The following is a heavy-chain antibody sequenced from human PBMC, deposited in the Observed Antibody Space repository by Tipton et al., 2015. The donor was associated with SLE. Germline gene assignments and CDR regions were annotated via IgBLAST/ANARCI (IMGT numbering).Heavy chain of an antibody. Sequence: QLVQSGAEVKKPGESLKISCKGSGYRFTTYWIGWVRQMPGKGLEWMGLIYPGDSDTKYSPSFRGQVTMSADKSISTAYLQWNSLKASDTAMYYCALHLVNGYFDLWGRGTLVTVSS. CDR2: IYPGDSDT. CDR3: ALHLVNGYFDL. V-gene: IGHV5-51*03. CDR1: GYRFTTYW. D-gene: IGHD1-1*01. J-gene: IGHJ2*01.